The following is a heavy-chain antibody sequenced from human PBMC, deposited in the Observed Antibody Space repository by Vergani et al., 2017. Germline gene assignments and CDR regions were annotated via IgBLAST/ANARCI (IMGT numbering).Heavy chain of an antibody. V-gene: IGHV3-30*18. Sequence: QVQLVESGGGVVQPGRSLRLSCAASGFTFSSYGMHWVRQAPGKGLEWVAVISYDGSNKYYADSVKGRFTISRDNSKNTLYLQMNSLRAEDTAVYYCAKGKLSSGYYYYYYGMDVWGQGTTVTVSS. CDR3: AKGKLSSGYYYYYYGMDV. J-gene: IGHJ6*02. CDR1: GFTFSSYG. CDR2: ISYDGSNK. D-gene: IGHD3-22*01.